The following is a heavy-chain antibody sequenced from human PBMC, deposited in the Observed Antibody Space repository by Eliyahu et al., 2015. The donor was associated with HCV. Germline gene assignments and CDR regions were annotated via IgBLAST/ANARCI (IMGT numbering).Heavy chain of an antibody. V-gene: IGHV3-30*18. J-gene: IGHJ4*02. Sequence: QVQLVESGGGVVQPGRSLRLSXAASGFTFSSYGMHWVRQAPGKGLEWVAVISYDGSNKYYADSVKGRFTISRDNSKNTLYLQMNSLRAEDTAVYYCAKDLAEMATKIGLYFDYWGQGTLVTVSS. CDR1: GFTFSSYG. CDR2: ISYDGSNK. CDR3: AKDLAEMATKIGLYFDY. D-gene: IGHD5-24*01.